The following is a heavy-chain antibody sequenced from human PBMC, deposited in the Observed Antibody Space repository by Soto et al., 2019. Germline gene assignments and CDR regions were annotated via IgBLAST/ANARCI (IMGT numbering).Heavy chain of an antibody. CDR2: SRHKASGYTI. D-gene: IGHD1-26*01. CDR3: SRDIGRHSFDY. J-gene: IGHJ4*02. Sequence: EVQLVESGGGLVQPGGSLRLSCAASGFTLRDYRMDWVRLTPGKGLEWVARSRHKASGYTIEYAASVKDRFTISRDDSKNSLYLQMNSLKIEDTAVYYCSRDIGRHSFDYWGQGTPVTVSS. CDR1: GFTLRDYR. V-gene: IGHV3-72*01.